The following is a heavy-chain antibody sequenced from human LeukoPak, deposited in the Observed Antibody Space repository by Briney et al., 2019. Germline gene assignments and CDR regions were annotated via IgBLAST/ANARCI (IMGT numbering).Heavy chain of an antibody. J-gene: IGHJ6*01. V-gene: IGHV4-34*01. CDR1: GGSFSGYY. CDR3: ARLWLAAATYGMDV. Sequence: SEALSLTCAVYGGSFSGYYWSWIRQPPGKGLEWVGEINHSGSTNYNPSLKSRVTISVDTSKNQSSPKLSSVTDSDTAVYYCARLWLAAATYGMDVWGQGNTVTVSS. CDR2: INHSGST. D-gene: IGHD6-13*01.